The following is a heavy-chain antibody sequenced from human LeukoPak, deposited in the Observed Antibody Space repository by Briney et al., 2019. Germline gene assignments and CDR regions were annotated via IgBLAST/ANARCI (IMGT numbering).Heavy chain of an antibody. D-gene: IGHD2-2*01. J-gene: IGHJ4*02. Sequence: SETLSLTRTVSGGSISSYYWSWIRQPAGKGLEWIGRIYTSGSTNYNPSLKSRVTMSVDTSKNQFSLKLSSVTAADTAVYYCARDTPYCSSTSCYGGYDYWGQGTLVTVSS. CDR2: IYTSGST. CDR1: GGSISSYY. CDR3: ARDTPYCSSTSCYGGYDY. V-gene: IGHV4-4*07.